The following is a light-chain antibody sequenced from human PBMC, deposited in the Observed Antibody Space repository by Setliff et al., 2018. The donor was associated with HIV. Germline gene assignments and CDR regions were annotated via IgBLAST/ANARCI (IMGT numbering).Light chain of an antibody. J-gene: IGLJ1*01. CDR1: KLGDKY. V-gene: IGLV3-1*01. CDR2: RDS. Sequence: SYELTQPPSVSVSPGQTASITCSGDKLGDKYACWYQQKPGQSPVLVIYRDSKRPSGIPERFSGSNSGNTATLTISGTQAMDEADYYCQAWDSSTAVFGTGTKGTVL. CDR3: QAWDSSTAV.